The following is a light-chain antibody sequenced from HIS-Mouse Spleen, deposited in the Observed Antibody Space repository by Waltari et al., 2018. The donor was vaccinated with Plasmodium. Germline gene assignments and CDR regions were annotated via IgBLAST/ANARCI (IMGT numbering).Light chain of an antibody. J-gene: IGLJ1*01. CDR1: RSDVGSYNL. CDR2: EGS. CDR3: CSYAGSSTYV. Sequence: QSALTQPASVSGSPGQSITISCTGTRSDVGSYNLFSWYQQHPGKAPKRMSYEGSKRPSVVSNRFSGSKSGNTASLTISGLQAEDEADYYCCSYAGSSTYVFGTGTKVTVL. V-gene: IGLV2-23*01.